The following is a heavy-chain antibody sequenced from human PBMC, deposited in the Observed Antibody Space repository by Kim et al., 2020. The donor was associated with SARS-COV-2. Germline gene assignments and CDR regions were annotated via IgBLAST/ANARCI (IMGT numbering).Heavy chain of an antibody. V-gene: IGHV4-34*01. CDR1: GGSFSGYY. D-gene: IGHD2-2*01. J-gene: IGHJ3*02. CDR2: INHSGST. Sequence: SETLSLTCAVYGGSFSGYYWSWIRQPPGKGLEWIGEINHSGSTNYNPSLKSRVTISVDTSKNQFSLKLSSVTAADTAVYYCARSVVPGDAFDIWGQGTMV. CDR3: ARSVVPGDAFDI.